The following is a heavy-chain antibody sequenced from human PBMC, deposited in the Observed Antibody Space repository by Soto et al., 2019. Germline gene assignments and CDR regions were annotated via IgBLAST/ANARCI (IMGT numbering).Heavy chain of an antibody. CDR1: GFTFSRYA. CDR3: AKGRDGRDWYFDL. Sequence: EVQLLESGGGLVQPGGSLRLSCAASGFTFSRYAMSWVRQAPGKGLEWVSAISGSGGSTYYADSVKGRFTISRDNSKNTLYLQMNSLRVEDTAVYYCAKGRDGRDWYFDLWGRGTLVTVSS. CDR2: ISGSGGST. D-gene: IGHD2-15*01. V-gene: IGHV3-23*01. J-gene: IGHJ2*01.